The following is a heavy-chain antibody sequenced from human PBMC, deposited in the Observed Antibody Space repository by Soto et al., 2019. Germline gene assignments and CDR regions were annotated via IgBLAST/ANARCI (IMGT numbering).Heavy chain of an antibody. V-gene: IGHV4-39*01. J-gene: IGHJ4*02. CDR3: ARIPTNWGSSTSIGAYLDY. Sequence: QLQLQESGPGLVKPSETLSLTCTVSGGSISSSSYYWGWIRQPPGKGLEWIGSIYYSGSTYYNPSLKSRFTISVDTSKNQFSLKLSSVTAADTAVYYCARIPTNWGSSTSIGAYLDYWGQGTLVTVSS. CDR2: IYYSGST. D-gene: IGHD7-27*01. CDR1: GGSISSSSYY.